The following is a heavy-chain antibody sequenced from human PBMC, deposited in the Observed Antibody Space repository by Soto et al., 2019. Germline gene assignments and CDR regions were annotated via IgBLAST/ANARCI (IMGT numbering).Heavy chain of an antibody. J-gene: IGHJ4*02. CDR3: ARGPPADS. Sequence: AGESLKISCKVSGYSFTDYWIAWLRQMPGKGLEWMGIIWPDGSETRYSPSFQGQVTISADTSINTAYLQLSSLKASDSGVYYCARGPPADSWGQGTQVTVS. CDR2: IWPDGSET. D-gene: IGHD1-26*01. V-gene: IGHV5-51*01. CDR1: GYSFTDYW.